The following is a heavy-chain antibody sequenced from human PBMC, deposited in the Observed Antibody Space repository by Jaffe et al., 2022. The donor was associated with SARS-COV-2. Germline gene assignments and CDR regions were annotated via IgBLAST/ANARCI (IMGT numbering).Heavy chain of an antibody. CDR2: IKEDGSEK. D-gene: IGHD2-2*01. V-gene: IGHV3-7*03. J-gene: IGHJ4*02. CDR1: GISFSSYW. CDR3: ARRRCSTSCFFDL. Sequence: EVQLVESGGGLVQRGGSLRLSCAASGISFSSYWMSWVRQAPGKGLEWVANIKEDGSEKNHVDSVKGRFTISRDNAKSPLYLQMNSLRAEDTAVYYCARRRCSTSCFFDLWGQGTLVTVSS.